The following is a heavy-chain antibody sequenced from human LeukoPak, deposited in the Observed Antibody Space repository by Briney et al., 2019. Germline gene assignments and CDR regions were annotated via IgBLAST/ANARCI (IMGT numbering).Heavy chain of an antibody. CDR3: AKENLPNHVLRFLEWFPDY. CDR2: ISGSGGST. CDR1: GFTFSSYA. J-gene: IGHJ4*02. Sequence: GGSLRLSCAASGFTFSSYAMSWVRQAPGKGLEWVSAISGSGGSTYYADSVKGRFTISRDNSKNTLYLQMNSLGAEDTAVYYCAKENLPNHVLRFLEWFPDYWGQGTLVTVSS. D-gene: IGHD3-3*01. V-gene: IGHV3-23*01.